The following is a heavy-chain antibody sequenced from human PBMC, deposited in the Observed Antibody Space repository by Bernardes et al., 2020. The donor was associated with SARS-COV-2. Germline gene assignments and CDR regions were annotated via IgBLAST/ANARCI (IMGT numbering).Heavy chain of an antibody. Sequence: SETLSLTCTVSGGSISSSSYYWGWIRQPPGKGLEWIGSIYYSGSTYYNPSLKSRVTISVDTSKSQFSLRLSSVTAADTAVYYCARLRWAPRGWFDPWGQGTLVTVSS. CDR2: IYYSGST. J-gene: IGHJ5*02. D-gene: IGHD3-16*01. CDR1: GGSISSSSYY. V-gene: IGHV4-39*01. CDR3: ARLRWAPRGWFDP.